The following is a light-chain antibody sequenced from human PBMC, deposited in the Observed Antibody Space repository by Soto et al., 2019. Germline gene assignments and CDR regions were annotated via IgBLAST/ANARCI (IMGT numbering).Light chain of an antibody. Sequence: DIVMTQSPDSLAVSLGERATINCKSSQRVLYSSNNKNYLAWYQQKPGQPPKLLIYWASTRESGVPDRFSGSGSGTDFTLTISSLQAKDVAVYYCQQYYSTPWTFGQGTKVEIK. CDR3: QQYYSTPWT. CDR2: WAS. V-gene: IGKV4-1*01. J-gene: IGKJ1*01. CDR1: QRVLYSSNNKNY.